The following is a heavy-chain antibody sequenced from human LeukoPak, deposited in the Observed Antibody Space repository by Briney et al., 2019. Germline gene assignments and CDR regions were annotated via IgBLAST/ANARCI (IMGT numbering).Heavy chain of an antibody. CDR1: GGSISGYY. CDR3: ARDSGRSSVRDVYFQQ. V-gene: IGHV4-4*07. Sequence: SETLSLTRTVSGGSISGYYCSWIRQPAGKGLEWIGRIYTSGSTNYNPSLKSRVTMSLDTSKNQFSLKLSSVTAADTAVYYCARDSGRSSVRDVYFQQWGQGPRATVSS. CDR2: IYTSGST. J-gene: IGHJ1*01. D-gene: IGHD6-13*01.